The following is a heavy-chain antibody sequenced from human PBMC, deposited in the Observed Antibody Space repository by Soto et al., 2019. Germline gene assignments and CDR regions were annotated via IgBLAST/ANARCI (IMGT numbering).Heavy chain of an antibody. Sequence: QVQLVQSGAEVKKPGASVKVSCKASGYTFTSYAMHWVRQAPGQRLEWMGWINAGNGNTKYSQKFQGRVTITRDTSASTGYRELSSLRSEDTAVYYCARGIGSDFWSLRAFDIWGQGTMVTVSS. D-gene: IGHD3-3*01. J-gene: IGHJ3*02. V-gene: IGHV1-3*01. CDR3: ARGIGSDFWSLRAFDI. CDR2: INAGNGNT. CDR1: GYTFTSYA.